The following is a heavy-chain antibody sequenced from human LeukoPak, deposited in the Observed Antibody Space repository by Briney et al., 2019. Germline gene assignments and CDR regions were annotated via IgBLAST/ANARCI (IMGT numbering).Heavy chain of an antibody. D-gene: IGHD1-26*01. J-gene: IGHJ4*02. Sequence: PSETLSLTCTVSGGSISSYYWSWIRQPPGKGLEWIGYIYYSGSTYYNPSLKSRVTISVDTSKNQFSLKLTSVTAADTAMYYCARDSGSYYGPFDYWGQGTLVTVSS. CDR2: IYYSGST. CDR3: ARDSGSYYGPFDY. CDR1: GGSISSYY. V-gene: IGHV4-59*12.